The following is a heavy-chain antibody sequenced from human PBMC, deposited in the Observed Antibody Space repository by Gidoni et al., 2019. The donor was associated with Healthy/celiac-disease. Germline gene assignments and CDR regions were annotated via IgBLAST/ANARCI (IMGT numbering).Heavy chain of an antibody. CDR3: ARDWGDLYWYFDL. CDR1: GGSISSSSYY. D-gene: IGHD3-16*01. Sequence: QLQLQESGPGLVKPSETLSLTCTVSGGSISSSSYYWGWIRQPPGKGLEWIGSIYYSGSTYYNPSLKSRVTISVDTSKNQFSLKLSSVTAADTAVYYCARDWGDLYWYFDLWGRGTLVTVSS. V-gene: IGHV4-39*01. J-gene: IGHJ2*01. CDR2: IYYSGST.